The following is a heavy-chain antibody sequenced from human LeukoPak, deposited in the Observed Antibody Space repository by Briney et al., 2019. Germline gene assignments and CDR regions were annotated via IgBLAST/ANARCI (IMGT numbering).Heavy chain of an antibody. CDR1: GFTFSSYW. CDR3: ARDPHVLPFDY. J-gene: IGHJ4*02. V-gene: IGHV3-7*04. Sequence: GESQKISCAASGFTFSSYWMSWVRQAPGKGLEWVANIKQDGSEKYYVDSVKGRFTISRDNAKNSLYLQMNSLRAEDTAVYYCARDPHVLPFDYWGQGTLVTVSS. CDR2: IKQDGSEK.